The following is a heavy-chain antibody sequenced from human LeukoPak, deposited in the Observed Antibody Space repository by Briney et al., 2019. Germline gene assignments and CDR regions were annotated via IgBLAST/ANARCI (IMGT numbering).Heavy chain of an antibody. Sequence: GESLKISCQGSGYSFTSYWIGWVRQMPGKGLEWIGIIFPGDSDTRYSPSFQGHVTISADKSVNTAYLQWNSLKASDTAMYFCARSQRRDGYDLAYYYYAMDVWGQGTTVTVSS. CDR2: IFPGDSDT. D-gene: IGHD5-24*01. CDR3: ARSQRRDGYDLAYYYYAMDV. V-gene: IGHV5-51*01. CDR1: GYSFTSYW. J-gene: IGHJ6*02.